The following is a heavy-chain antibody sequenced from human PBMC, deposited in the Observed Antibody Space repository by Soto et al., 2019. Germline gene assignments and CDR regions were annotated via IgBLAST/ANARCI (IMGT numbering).Heavy chain of an antibody. D-gene: IGHD2-15*01. V-gene: IGHV1-18*01. CDR1: GYTFTSSG. Sequence: QVQLLQSGAAVKKPGASVKGSCTASGYTFTSSGISWVRQAPGQGLEWMGWISAYNVNTNYAQKLQGRVTRTTETTPSTAYMELRSLRSDDTAVYYCARCRADYGGNAGFDSELDYWGQGTLVTVSS. CDR3: ARCRADYGGNAGFDSELDY. J-gene: IGHJ4*02. CDR2: ISAYNVNT.